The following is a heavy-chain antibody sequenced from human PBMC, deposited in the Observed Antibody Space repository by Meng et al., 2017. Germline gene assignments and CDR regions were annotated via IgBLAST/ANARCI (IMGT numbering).Heavy chain of an antibody. Sequence: GRRQRSGPGLVNPPGPLSLPCAVSCGSISSSNWRRWVRQPPGKGLELIGEIYHSGSTKYNPSLKSRVTISADKSKNQFSLKLSSVTAADTAVYYCARAQYYDFWSGYYFDYWGQGTLVTVSS. J-gene: IGHJ4*02. D-gene: IGHD3-3*01. CDR1: CGSISSSNW. CDR2: IYHSGST. CDR3: ARAQYYDFWSGYYFDY. V-gene: IGHV4-4*03.